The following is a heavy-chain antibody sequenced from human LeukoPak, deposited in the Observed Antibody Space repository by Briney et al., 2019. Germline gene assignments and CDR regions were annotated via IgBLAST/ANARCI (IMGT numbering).Heavy chain of an antibody. CDR2: ISAYNGDT. CDR1: GYTFTSYG. J-gene: IGHJ4*02. D-gene: IGHD1-26*01. Sequence: ASVTVSCKASGYTFTSYGINWARQAPGQGLEWMGWISAYNGDTYYAQKLQGRVTMTTDTSTTTAYMELRSLGSDDTAVYYCARAVGAIPYYFDYWGQGTLVTVSS. CDR3: ARAVGAIPYYFDY. V-gene: IGHV1-18*01.